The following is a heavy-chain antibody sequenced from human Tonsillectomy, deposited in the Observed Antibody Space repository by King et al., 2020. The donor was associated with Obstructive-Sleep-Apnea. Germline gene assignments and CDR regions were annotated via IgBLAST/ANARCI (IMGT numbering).Heavy chain of an antibody. CDR3: ARDQKGYCSGGTCSPPAY. CDR1: GYTFTSYG. CDR2: TSAYNNNT. J-gene: IGHJ4*02. V-gene: IGHV1-18*04. D-gene: IGHD2-15*01. Sequence: QLVQSGGEVKNPGASVKVSCKASGYTFTSYGVTWVRQAPGQGLEWMGWTSAYNNNTNYAQKFQGRVTMTTDTSTTTAYMELGSLRSDDTAVFYCARDQKGYCSGGTCSPPAYWGQGTLVTVSS.